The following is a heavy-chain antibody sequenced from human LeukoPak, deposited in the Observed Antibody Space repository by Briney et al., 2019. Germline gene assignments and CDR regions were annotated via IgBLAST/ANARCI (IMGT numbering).Heavy chain of an antibody. V-gene: IGHV4-61*08. CDR2: IYNSGST. D-gene: IGHD2-2*03. CDR3: ARGAGYCSSTSCLSGPDY. Sequence: PSQTLSLTCTVSGGSIGSGGYYWSWIRQHPGKGLEWIGYIYNSGSTNYNHSLKSRVTISEDMSNNQFSLKLSSVTAADTAVYYCARGAGYCSSTSCLSGPDYWGQGTLVTVSS. J-gene: IGHJ4*02. CDR1: GGSIGSGGYY.